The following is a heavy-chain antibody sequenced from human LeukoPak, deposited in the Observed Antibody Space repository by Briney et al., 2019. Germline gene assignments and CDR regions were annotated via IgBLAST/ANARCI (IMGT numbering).Heavy chain of an antibody. Sequence: GGSLRLSCAASGFTLSSYGMHWVRQAPGKGLEWVAVIWYDGSNKYYADSVKGRFTISRDNSKNTLYLQMNSLRAEDTAVYYCARASSGWTIGYWGQGTLVAVSS. V-gene: IGHV3-33*01. D-gene: IGHD6-19*01. CDR2: IWYDGSNK. J-gene: IGHJ4*02. CDR1: GFTLSSYG. CDR3: ARASSGWTIGY.